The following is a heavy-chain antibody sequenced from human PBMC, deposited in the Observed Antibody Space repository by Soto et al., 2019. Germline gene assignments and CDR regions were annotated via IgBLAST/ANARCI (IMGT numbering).Heavy chain of an antibody. Sequence: EVQLLEYGGGLVQPGGSLRLSCAASGFTFSSYAMSWVRQAPGKGLEWVSAISGSGGSTYYADSVKGRFTISRDNSKNTLYLQMNSLRAEDTAVYYCAKPGSQFWSGYYLYYFDYWGQDTLVTVSS. CDR1: GFTFSSYA. J-gene: IGHJ4*02. D-gene: IGHD3-3*01. V-gene: IGHV3-23*01. CDR3: AKPGSQFWSGYYLYYFDY. CDR2: ISGSGGST.